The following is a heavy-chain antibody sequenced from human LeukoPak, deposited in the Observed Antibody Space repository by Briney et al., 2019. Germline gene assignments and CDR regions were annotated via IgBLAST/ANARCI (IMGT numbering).Heavy chain of an antibody. CDR2: IKQGGSEK. Sequence: GGSLRLSCAASGFTFSSYWMSRVRQAPGKGLEWVANIKQGGSEKYYVDSVKGRFTISRDNAKNSLYLQMNSLRAEDTAVYYCARDSGAAGTLYWGQGTLVTVSS. J-gene: IGHJ4*02. V-gene: IGHV3-7*01. CDR3: ARDSGAAGTLY. CDR1: GFTFSSYW. D-gene: IGHD6-13*01.